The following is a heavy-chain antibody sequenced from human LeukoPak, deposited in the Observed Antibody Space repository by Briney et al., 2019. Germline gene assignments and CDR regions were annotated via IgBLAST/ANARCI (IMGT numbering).Heavy chain of an antibody. CDR2: ISYDGSNK. J-gene: IGHJ4*02. D-gene: IGHD2-15*01. Sequence: PGRSLRLSCAASGFTFSSYAMHWVRQAPGKGLEWVAVISYDGSNKYYADSVKGRFTFSRDNAKNSLYLQMNSLRAEDTAVYYCARIVHSGHFDYWGQGTLVTVSS. CDR1: GFTFSSYA. V-gene: IGHV3-30*04. CDR3: ARIVHSGHFDY.